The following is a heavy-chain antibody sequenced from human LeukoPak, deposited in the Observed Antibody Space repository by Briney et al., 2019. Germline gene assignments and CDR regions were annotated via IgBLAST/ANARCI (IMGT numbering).Heavy chain of an antibody. D-gene: IGHD1-26*01. J-gene: IGHJ4*02. CDR3: ARYFNSGSYSGPFDY. V-gene: IGHV3-20*04. Sequence: GGSLRLSCAASGFTLDDYGMSSVRQAPGKGLEWVSGINWNGGSTGYADSVKGRFTISRDNAKNSLYLQMNSLRAEETALYYRARYFNSGSYSGPFDYWGQGTLVTVSS. CDR1: GFTLDDYG. CDR2: INWNGGST.